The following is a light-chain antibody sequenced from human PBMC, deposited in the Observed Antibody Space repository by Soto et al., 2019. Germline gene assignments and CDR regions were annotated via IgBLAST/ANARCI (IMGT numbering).Light chain of an antibody. V-gene: IGKV1-39*01. Sequence: DIQITQSPASLSSGVLDTVTITCRASQSLSTYVNWYQHKPGKPPKLLIYTASSLQSGVPSRFSGSGSGTDFTLTISSLQPEDFATYSCQQSYSRPRAFGQGTKVDIK. J-gene: IGKJ1*01. CDR2: TAS. CDR3: QQSYSRPRA. CDR1: QSLSTY.